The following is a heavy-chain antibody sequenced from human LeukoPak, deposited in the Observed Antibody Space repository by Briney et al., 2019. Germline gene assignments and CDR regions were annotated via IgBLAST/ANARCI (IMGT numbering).Heavy chain of an antibody. D-gene: IGHD6-19*01. CDR2: IYSGGST. CDR3: ARDSSGPHSYDY. Sequence: GGSLRLSCAASGFTVSTNYMNWVRQAPGKGLEWVSFIYSGGSTYYADSVKGRFTISRDNSKNTLYLQMNSLRAEDTAVYYCARDSSGPHSYDYWGQGTLVTVSS. CDR1: GFTVSTNY. J-gene: IGHJ4*02. V-gene: IGHV3-53*01.